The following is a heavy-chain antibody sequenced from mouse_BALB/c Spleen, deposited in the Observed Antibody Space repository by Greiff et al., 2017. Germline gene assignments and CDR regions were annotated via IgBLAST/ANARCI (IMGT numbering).Heavy chain of an antibody. J-gene: IGHJ4*01. CDR1: GYTFTSYW. Sequence: QVQLQQSGAELAKPGASVKMSCKASGYTFTSYWMHWVKQRPGQGLEWIGYINPSTGYTEYNQKFKDKATLTADKSSSTAYMQLSSLTSEDSAVYYCARRGYRYGVYAMDYWGQGTSVTVSS. D-gene: IGHD2-14*01. V-gene: IGHV1-7*01. CDR3: ARRGYRYGVYAMDY. CDR2: INPSTGYT.